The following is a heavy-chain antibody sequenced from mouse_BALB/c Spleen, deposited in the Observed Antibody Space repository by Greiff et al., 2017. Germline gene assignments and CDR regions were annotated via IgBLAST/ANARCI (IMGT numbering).Heavy chain of an antibody. CDR3: TRSYYGSSYEAMDY. J-gene: IGHJ4*01. CDR2: IYPYNGGT. D-gene: IGHD1-1*01. CDR1: GYTFTDYN. V-gene: IGHV1S29*02. Sequence: VQLQQSGPELVKPGASVKISCKASGYTFTDYNMHWVKQSHGKSLEWIGYIYPYNGGTGYNQKFKGKATLTVDTSSSTAYMQLSSLTSEDSAVYYCTRSYYGSSYEAMDYWGQGTSVTVSS.